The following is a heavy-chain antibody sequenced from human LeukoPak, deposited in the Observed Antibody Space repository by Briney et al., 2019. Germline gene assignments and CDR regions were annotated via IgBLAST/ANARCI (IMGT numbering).Heavy chain of an antibody. Sequence: SETLSLTPTVSRGSPSRDYWSWIRQPPGQGLEGIGYIYYSGSTNYTPSLKSRVSISVDTSKNQFSLKLSSVTAADTAVYYCARGGEYSSSYYFDYGGQGTLVTVSS. V-gene: IGHV4-59*01. CDR1: RGSPSRDY. J-gene: IGHJ4*02. CDR3: ARGGEYSSSYYFDY. D-gene: IGHD6-6*01. CDR2: IYYSGST.